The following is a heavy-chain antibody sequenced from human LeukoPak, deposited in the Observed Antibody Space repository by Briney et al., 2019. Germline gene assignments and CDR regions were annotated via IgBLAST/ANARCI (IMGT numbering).Heavy chain of an antibody. CDR3: VRDLNWAFES. J-gene: IGHJ4*02. CDR2: MRNTSSI. Sequence: PGGPLRLSCAADGFTFSDYSMSWGRQARGRGVEWVSYMRNTSSIFYADSVKGRFTISRDNDENSLYLQMNSLRPDDTAVYYCVRDLNWAFESWGQGTLVTVSS. CDR1: GFTFSDYS. V-gene: IGHV3-69-1*02. D-gene: IGHD7-27*01.